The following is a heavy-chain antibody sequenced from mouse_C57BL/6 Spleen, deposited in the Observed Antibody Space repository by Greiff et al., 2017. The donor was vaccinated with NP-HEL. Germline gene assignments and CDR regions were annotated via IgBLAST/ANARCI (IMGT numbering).Heavy chain of an antibody. Sequence: EVQLQQSVAELVRPGASVKLSCPASGFNIKNTYMHWVKQRPEQVLEWIGRIDPANGNPKYAPNFPGKATITADTSSNTAYLQLSSLTSEDTAIYYCARGVMITKILFDYWGQGTTLTVSS. J-gene: IGHJ2*01. CDR2: IDPANGNP. CDR3: ARGVMITKILFDY. CDR1: GFNIKNTY. D-gene: IGHD2-4*01. V-gene: IGHV14-3*01.